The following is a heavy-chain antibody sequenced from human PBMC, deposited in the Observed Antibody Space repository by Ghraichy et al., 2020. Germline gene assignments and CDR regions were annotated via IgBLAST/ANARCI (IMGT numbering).Heavy chain of an antibody. V-gene: IGHV3-23*01. CDR3: AQGRPTRVQIVVVVAAALDY. D-gene: IGHD2-15*01. Sequence: GGSLRLSCAASGFTFTGYAMNWVRQAPGKGLEWVSGISGSGDDTYYPDSVKGRFTISRDNSKNTLYLQMNSLRAEDTAVYYCAQGRPTRVQIVVVVAAALDYWGPGTLVTVSS. J-gene: IGHJ4*02. CDR2: ISGSGDDT. CDR1: GFTFTGYA.